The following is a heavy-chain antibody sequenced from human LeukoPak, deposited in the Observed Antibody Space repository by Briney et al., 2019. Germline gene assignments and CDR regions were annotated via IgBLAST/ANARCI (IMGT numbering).Heavy chain of an antibody. CDR1: GGSFSGYY. V-gene: IGHV4-34*01. D-gene: IGHD3-22*01. J-gene: IGHJ1*01. CDR3: ARGPRTYYYDSSGYPLQH. CDR2: INHSGST. Sequence: PSETLSLTCAVYGGSFSGYYWSWIRQPPGKGLEWIGEINHSGSTNYNPSLKSRVTISVDTSKNQFSLKLSSVTAADTAVYYCARGPRTYYYDSSGYPLQHWGQGTLVTVSS.